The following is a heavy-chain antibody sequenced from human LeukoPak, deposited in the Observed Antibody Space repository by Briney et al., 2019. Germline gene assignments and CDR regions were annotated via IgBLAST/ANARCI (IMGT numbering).Heavy chain of an antibody. Sequence: VASVNVSCTASGYTFTTYGISWVRQAPGQGLEWMGWISAYNGNTNYAQKLQGRVTMTTDTSTSTAYMELRSLRSDDTAVYYCARARDSKRDAFDIWGQGTMVTVSS. CDR1: GYTFTTYG. CDR2: ISAYNGNT. V-gene: IGHV1-18*01. J-gene: IGHJ3*02. D-gene: IGHD3-22*01. CDR3: ARARDSKRDAFDI.